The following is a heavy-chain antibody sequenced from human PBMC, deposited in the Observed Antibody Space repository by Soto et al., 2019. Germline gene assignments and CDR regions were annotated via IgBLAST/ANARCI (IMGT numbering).Heavy chain of an antibody. V-gene: IGHV3-11*01. CDR1: GFTFSDYY. CDR2: ISSSGSTI. D-gene: IGHD3-10*01. Sequence: QVQLVESGGGLVKPGGSLRLSCAASGFTFSDYYMSWIRQAPGKGLECVSYISSSGSTIYYADSVKGRLTISRDKAKKYLYPQMNSLRAEDTAVYYCARDTTMVRGVIITDYYYYYLDVWGKGTTVTVSS. J-gene: IGHJ6*03. CDR3: ARDTTMVRGVIITDYYYYYLDV.